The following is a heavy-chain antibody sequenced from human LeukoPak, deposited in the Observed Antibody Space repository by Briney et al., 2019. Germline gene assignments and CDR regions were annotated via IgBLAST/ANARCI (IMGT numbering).Heavy chain of an antibody. CDR1: GFTFSSYS. J-gene: IGHJ4*02. D-gene: IGHD3-22*01. Sequence: AGGSLRLSCAASGFTFSSYSMNWVRQAPGKGLEWVSYISSSSSTIYYADSVKGRFTISRDNAKNSLYLPMNSLRAEDTAVYYCARVRRVVVTNFDYWGQGALVTVSS. V-gene: IGHV3-48*01. CDR2: ISSSSSTI. CDR3: ARVRRVVVTNFDY.